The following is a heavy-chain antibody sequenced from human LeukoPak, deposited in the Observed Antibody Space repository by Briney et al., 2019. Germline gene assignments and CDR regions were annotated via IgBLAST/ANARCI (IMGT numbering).Heavy chain of an antibody. V-gene: IGHV3-21*01. Sequence: GGSLRLSCAASGFTFSSYSMNWVRQAPGKGLEWVSSISSSSSYIYYADSVKGRFTISRDNAKNSLYLQMNSLRAEDTAVYYCARRGTTVTTVHFDYWGQGTLVTVSS. CDR2: ISSSSSYI. D-gene: IGHD4-17*01. CDR3: ARRGTTVTTVHFDY. CDR1: GFTFSSYS. J-gene: IGHJ4*02.